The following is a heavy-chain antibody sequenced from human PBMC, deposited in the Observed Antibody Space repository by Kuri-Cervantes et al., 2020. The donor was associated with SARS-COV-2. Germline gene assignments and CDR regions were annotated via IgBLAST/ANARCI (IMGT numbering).Heavy chain of an antibody. D-gene: IGHD6-6*01. Sequence: GESLKISCKGSGYSFTSYWSSWVRQMPGKGLEWMGRIDPSDSYTNYSPSFQGHVTISADKSISTAYLQWSSLKASDTAMYYCARSIAARRHYYYGMDVWGQGTTVTVSS. CDR3: ARSIAARRHYYYGMDV. J-gene: IGHJ6*02. CDR1: GYSFTSYW. V-gene: IGHV5-10-1*01. CDR2: IDPSDSYT.